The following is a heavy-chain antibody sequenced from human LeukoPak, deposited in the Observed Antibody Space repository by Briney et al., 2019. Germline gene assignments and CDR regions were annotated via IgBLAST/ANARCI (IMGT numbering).Heavy chain of an antibody. CDR2: INHSGST. CDR1: GGSFSGYY. CDR3: ARGRLGSSGWWEYFQH. Sequence: SETLSLTCAVYGGSFSGYYWSWIRQPPRKGLEWIGEINHSGSTNYNPSLKSRVTISVDTSKNQFSLKLSSVTAADTAVYYCARGRLGSSGWWEYFQHWGQGTLVTVSS. V-gene: IGHV4-34*01. D-gene: IGHD6-19*01. J-gene: IGHJ1*01.